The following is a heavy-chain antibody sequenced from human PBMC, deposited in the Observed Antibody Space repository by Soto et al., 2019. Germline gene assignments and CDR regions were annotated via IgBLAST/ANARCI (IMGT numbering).Heavy chain of an antibody. J-gene: IGHJ6*02. D-gene: IGHD4-17*01. CDR2: IWIDGSDK. V-gene: IGHV3-33*01. CDR3: ARGTVSYYYYAMDV. CDR1: GFTFSSYG. Sequence: QEQLVESGGGVVQPGRSLRVSCAASGFTFSSYGMHWVRQAPGKGLEWVALIWIDGSDKYYADSVKGRFAISRDNSKNTLYLQMDSLRVEDTAVYYWARGTVSYYYYAMDVWGQGTTVTVSS.